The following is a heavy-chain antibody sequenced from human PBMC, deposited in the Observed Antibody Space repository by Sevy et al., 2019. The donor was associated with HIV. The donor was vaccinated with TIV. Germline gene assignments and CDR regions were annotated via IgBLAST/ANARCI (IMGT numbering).Heavy chain of an antibody. CDR1: GFTFSDYY. CDR2: ISRSGSTI. CDR3: AGDTRGAYSYGQDWFDP. D-gene: IGHD5-18*01. Sequence: GGSLRLSCAASGFTFSDYYMSWIRQAPGKGLEWVSYISRSGSTIYYADSVKGRFTISSDNAKNSRYLQMNSLRAEDTAVYYCAGDTRGAYSYGQDWFDPWGQGTLVTVSS. V-gene: IGHV3-11*01. J-gene: IGHJ5*02.